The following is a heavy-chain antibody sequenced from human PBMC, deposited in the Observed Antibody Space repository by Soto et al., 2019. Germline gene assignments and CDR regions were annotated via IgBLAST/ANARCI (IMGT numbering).Heavy chain of an antibody. CDR3: AGDPADGRVGNCFES. Sequence: EVQLVESGGGLVKPGGSLRLSCAASGFTFSRYGMNWLRQAPGKGLEWVAAISSSTSYVYYEDSVKGRFSTSRDNAKNILYLEMYALRTEDTAVYYCAGDPADGRVGNCFESWGQGTLVTVSS. J-gene: IGHJ5*01. CDR2: ISSSTSYV. V-gene: IGHV3-21*06. CDR1: GFTFSRYG. D-gene: IGHD2-2*01.